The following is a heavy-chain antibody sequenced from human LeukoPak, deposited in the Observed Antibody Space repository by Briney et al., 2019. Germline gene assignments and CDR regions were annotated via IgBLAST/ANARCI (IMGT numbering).Heavy chain of an antibody. V-gene: IGHV1-2*02. J-gene: IGHJ4*02. CDR3: ARETGYCSGGRCYFIY. D-gene: IGHD2-15*01. CDR2: INPNSGGT. Sequence: GASVKVSCKASGYTFTGSYIHWVRRAPGQGLEWMGWINPNSGGTSSPQKFQGRVTMTRDTSVSTAYMELSRLRSDDTALYYCARETGYCSGGRCYFIYWGQGTLVTVSS. CDR1: GYTFTGSY.